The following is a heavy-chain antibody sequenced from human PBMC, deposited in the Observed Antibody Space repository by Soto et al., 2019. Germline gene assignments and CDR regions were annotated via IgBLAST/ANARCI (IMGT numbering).Heavy chain of an antibody. CDR1: GGSISSYY. D-gene: IGHD3-3*01. Sequence: SETLSLTCTVSGGSISSYYWSWIRQPPGKGLEWIGYIYYSGSTNYNPSLKSRVTISVDTSKNQFSLKLSSVTAADTAVYYCARHRGMNDFWSGYPIREFDYWGQGTLVTVSS. CDR3: ARHRGMNDFWSGYPIREFDY. J-gene: IGHJ4*02. CDR2: IYYSGST. V-gene: IGHV4-59*08.